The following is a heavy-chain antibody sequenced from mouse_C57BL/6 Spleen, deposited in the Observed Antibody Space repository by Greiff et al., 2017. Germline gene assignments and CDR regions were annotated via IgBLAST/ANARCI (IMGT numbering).Heavy chain of an antibody. Sequence: EVMLVESGGDLVKPGGSLTLSCAASGFTFSSYGMSWVRQSPDKRLEWVATISSGGSYTYYPDSVTGRFTISRDHAKNTLYLQMGSLKSEDTARYYCARRYVSIDWYFYGWGTVTTVTVSS. V-gene: IGHV5-6*01. CDR1: GFTFSSYG. CDR2: ISSGGSYT. J-gene: IGHJ1*03. CDR3: ARRYVSIDWYFYG. D-gene: IGHD2-14*01.